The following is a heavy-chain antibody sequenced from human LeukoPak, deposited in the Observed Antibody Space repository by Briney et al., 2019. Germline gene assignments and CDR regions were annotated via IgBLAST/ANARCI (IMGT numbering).Heavy chain of an antibody. J-gene: IGHJ4*02. D-gene: IGHD2-8*01. V-gene: IGHV4-38-2*02. CDR3: ARVLHAPYLIDS. CDR2: VFRLQTVRT. CDR1: DSSITSTYC. Sequence: PSETLSLTCTVSDSSITSTYCWAWFRQPPGKGLEWIATVFRLQTVRTFNNPSLESRVTMSLDPSQNQFSLNLTSVTAADTALYFCARVLHAPYLIDSWGQGTLVTVSS.